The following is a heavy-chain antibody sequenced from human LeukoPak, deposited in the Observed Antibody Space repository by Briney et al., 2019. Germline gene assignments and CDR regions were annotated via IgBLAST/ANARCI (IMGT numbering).Heavy chain of an antibody. CDR3: ARDIAVAGIVGY. Sequence: ASVKVSCKASGYTFTGYYMHWVRQAPGQGLEWMGRINPNSGGTNYAQKFQGRVTMTRDTSISTAYMELSRLRSDDTAVYYCARDIAVAGIVGYWGQGTLVTVSS. CDR1: GYTFTGYY. J-gene: IGHJ4*02. V-gene: IGHV1-2*06. CDR2: INPNSGGT. D-gene: IGHD6-19*01.